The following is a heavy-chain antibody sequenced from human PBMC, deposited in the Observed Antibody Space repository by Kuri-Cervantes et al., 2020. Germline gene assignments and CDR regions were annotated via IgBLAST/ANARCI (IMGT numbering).Heavy chain of an antibody. CDR3: ASGGSYLQDAFDI. J-gene: IGHJ3*02. V-gene: IGHV1-2*04. Sequence: ASVKVSCKASGGTFTGYSMHWVRQAPGQGLEWMGWINPNSGGTNYAQKFQGWVTMTRDTSISTAYMELSRLRSDDTAVYYCASGGSYLQDAFDIWGQGTMVTVSS. D-gene: IGHD3-10*01. CDR2: INPNSGGT. CDR1: GGTFTGYS.